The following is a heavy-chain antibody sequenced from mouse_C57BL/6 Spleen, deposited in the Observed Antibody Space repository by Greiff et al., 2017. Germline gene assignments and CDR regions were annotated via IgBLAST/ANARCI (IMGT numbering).Heavy chain of an antibody. V-gene: IGHV1-54*01. J-gene: IGHJ2*01. D-gene: IGHD3-1*01. Sequence: QVQLQQSGAELVRPGTSVKVSCKASGYAFTNYLIDWVKQRPGQGLEWIGVINPGSGGTNYNEKFKGKATLTADKSSSTAYMQLSSLTYEDSAVYYCARAPFDYWGQGTTLTVSS. CDR3: ARAPFDY. CDR2: INPGSGGT. CDR1: GYAFTNYL.